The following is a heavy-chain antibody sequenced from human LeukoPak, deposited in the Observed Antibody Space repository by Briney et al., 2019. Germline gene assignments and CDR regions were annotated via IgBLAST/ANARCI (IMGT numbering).Heavy chain of an antibody. Sequence: SETLSLTFTGPGGSISSYHWGLIRQPPGKGLEWVGYIYYSGSTNYNPSLKSRVTISVDTSKNQFSLKLSSVTAADTAVYYCARDNDSSGNDAFDIWGQGTMVTVSS. CDR2: IYYSGST. J-gene: IGHJ3*02. CDR1: GGSISSYH. V-gene: IGHV4-59*01. CDR3: ARDNDSSGNDAFDI. D-gene: IGHD3-22*01.